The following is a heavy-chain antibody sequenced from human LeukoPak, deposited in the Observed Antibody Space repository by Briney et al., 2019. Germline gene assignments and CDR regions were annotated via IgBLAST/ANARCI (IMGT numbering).Heavy chain of an antibody. CDR3: ARVNDSSGYFKIYYYYYMDV. CDR1: GGSFSGYY. V-gene: IGHV4-34*01. J-gene: IGHJ6*03. D-gene: IGHD3-22*01. CDR2: INHTGNT. Sequence: SETLSLTCAVNGGSFSGYYWNWIRQPPGKRLEWIGEINHTGNTNYNPSLKRRVTISVDTSQKQFSLRLNSLTAADTAVYYCARVNDSSGYFKIYYYYYMDVWGKGTTVTVSS.